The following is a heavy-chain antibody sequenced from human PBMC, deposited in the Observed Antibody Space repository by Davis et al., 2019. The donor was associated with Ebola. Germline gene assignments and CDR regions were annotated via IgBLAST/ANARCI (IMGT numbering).Heavy chain of an antibody. CDR3: ARADGDYVHFDY. D-gene: IGHD4-17*01. Sequence: SETLSLTCTVPGGSISSSSYYWGWIRQPPGKGLEWIGSIYYSGSTTYNPSLRSRVTISVDTSKTQFSLKVSSVTAADTAVYYCARADGDYVHFDYWGQGILVTVSS. V-gene: IGHV4-39*07. CDR2: IYYSGST. CDR1: GGSISSSSYY. J-gene: IGHJ4*02.